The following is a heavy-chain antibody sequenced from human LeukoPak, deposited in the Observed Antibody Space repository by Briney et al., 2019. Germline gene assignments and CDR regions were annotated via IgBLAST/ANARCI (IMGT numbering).Heavy chain of an antibody. CDR3: ARGGYSSPISIDY. D-gene: IGHD5-18*01. V-gene: IGHV1-2*02. J-gene: IGHJ4*02. Sequence: GASVKVSCKASGYTFTGYYMHWVRQSPGQGLEWMGWINPNSGGTNYAQKFQGRVSMTRDTSISTAYMEMSRLRSDDTAVYYCARGGYSSPISIDYWGQGTLVTVSS. CDR2: INPNSGGT. CDR1: GYTFTGYY.